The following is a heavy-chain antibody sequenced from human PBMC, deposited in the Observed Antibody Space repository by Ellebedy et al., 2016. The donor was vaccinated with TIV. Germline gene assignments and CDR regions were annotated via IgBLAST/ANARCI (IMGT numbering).Heavy chain of an antibody. Sequence: SETLSLXXTVSGGSISSGDYYWSWIRQPPGKGLEWIGYIYYSGNTYYNPSLKSRVTISPDTSKNHFSLKLSSVTAADTAMYYCARAAPDSSSWSLYYYYYMDVWGKGTTVTVSS. V-gene: IGHV4-30-4*01. J-gene: IGHJ6*03. D-gene: IGHD6-13*01. CDR2: IYYSGNT. CDR1: GGSISSGDYY. CDR3: ARAAPDSSSWSLYYYYYMDV.